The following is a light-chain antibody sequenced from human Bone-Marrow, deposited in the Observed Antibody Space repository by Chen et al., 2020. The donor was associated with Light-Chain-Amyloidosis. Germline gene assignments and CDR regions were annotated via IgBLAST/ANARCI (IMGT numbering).Light chain of an antibody. J-gene: IGKJ4*01. Sequence: EIVLTQSPATLSLSPGERATLSCRASQNVRNYLAWYQQKPGQAPRLLIYDASNRATGIPDRFSGSGSGTDVTLTISTLEPEDFAVYYCQQRAKWPPLTFGGGTKVESK. CDR1: QNVRNY. CDR2: DAS. V-gene: IGKV3-11*01. CDR3: QQRAKWPPLT.